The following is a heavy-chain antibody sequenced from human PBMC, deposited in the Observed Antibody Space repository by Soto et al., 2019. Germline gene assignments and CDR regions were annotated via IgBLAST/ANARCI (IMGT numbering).Heavy chain of an antibody. J-gene: IGHJ4*02. CDR2: IDPSDSQT. CDR3: ARQIYDSDTGPNFQYYFDS. Sequence: GESLKVSCKGSGYSFAGYWITWVRQKPGKGLEWMGRIDPSDSQTYYSPSFRGHVTISVTKSITTVFLQWSSLRASDTAMYYCARQIYDSDTGPNFQYYFDSWGQGTPVTVSS. V-gene: IGHV5-10-1*01. D-gene: IGHD3-22*01. CDR1: GYSFAGYW.